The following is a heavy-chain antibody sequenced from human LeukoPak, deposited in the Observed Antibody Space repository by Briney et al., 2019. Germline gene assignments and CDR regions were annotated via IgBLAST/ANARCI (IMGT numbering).Heavy chain of an antibody. V-gene: IGHV3-23*01. D-gene: IGHD3-9*01. J-gene: IGHJ4*02. CDR3: AKEADILTGYHRCFDY. Sequence: GGSLRLSCAASGFTFSSYAMSWVRQAPGKGLEWVSAISGSGGSTYYADSVKGRFTISRDNSKNTLYLQMNSLRAEDTAVYYCAKEADILTGYHRCFDYWGQGTLVTVSS. CDR2: ISGSGGST. CDR1: GFTFSSYA.